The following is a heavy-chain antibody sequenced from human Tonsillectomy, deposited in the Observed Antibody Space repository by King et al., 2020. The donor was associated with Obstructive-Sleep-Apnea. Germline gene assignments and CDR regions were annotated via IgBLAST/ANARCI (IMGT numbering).Heavy chain of an antibody. CDR3: ARVVSGESFDS. D-gene: IGHD3-10*02. CDR1: GYTFTIYD. CDR2: LTPRTGNA. Sequence: QLVQSGAEVKKPGASVRVSCKASGYTFTIYDINWMRQAPGQGLEWMGYLTPRTGNAGYAQKFQGRVSMTWDSSISTAFMELSSLRSEDTAVYYCARVVSGESFDSWGQGTLVTVSS. J-gene: IGHJ4*02. V-gene: IGHV1-8*01.